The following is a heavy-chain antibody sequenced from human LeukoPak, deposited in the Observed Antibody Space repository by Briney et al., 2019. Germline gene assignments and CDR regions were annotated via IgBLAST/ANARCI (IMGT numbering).Heavy chain of an antibody. CDR3: AKEGGQFTYCGGDCYSLSGPFDY. CDR1: GFTFSSYS. D-gene: IGHD2-21*02. J-gene: IGHJ4*02. Sequence: GGSLRLSCAASGFTFSSYSMNWVRQAPGKGLEWVSLISGDGGSTYYADSVKGRFTISRDNSKNSLYLQMNSLRTEDTALYYCAKEGGQFTYCGGDCYSLSGPFDYWGQGTLVTVSS. V-gene: IGHV3-43*02. CDR2: ISGDGGST.